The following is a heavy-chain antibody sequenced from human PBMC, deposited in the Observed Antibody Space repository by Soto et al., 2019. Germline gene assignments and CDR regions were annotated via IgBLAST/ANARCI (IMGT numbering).Heavy chain of an antibody. CDR3: ARSAYGGSYYYGMDV. CDR1: GGSISSSSYY. Sequence: PSETLSLTCTVSGGSISSSSYYWCWIRQPPGKGLEWIGSIYYSGSTYYNPSLKSRVTISVDTSKNQFSLKLSSVTAADTAVYYCARSAYGGSYYYGMDVWGQGTTVT. V-gene: IGHV4-39*01. D-gene: IGHD4-17*01. CDR2: IYYSGST. J-gene: IGHJ6*02.